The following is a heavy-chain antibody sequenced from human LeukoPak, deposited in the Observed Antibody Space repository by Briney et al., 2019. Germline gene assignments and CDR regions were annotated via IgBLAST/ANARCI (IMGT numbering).Heavy chain of an antibody. CDR3: AKVGLGYCSGGSCYRDAFDI. Sequence: GGSLRLSCAASGFTFSNYAMHWVRQAPGKGLEWFSAISGSGGSTYYADSVKGRFTISRDNSKNTLYLQMNSLRAEDTAVYYCAKVGLGYCSGGSCYRDAFDIWGQGTMVTVSS. J-gene: IGHJ3*02. V-gene: IGHV3-23*01. CDR2: ISGSGGST. D-gene: IGHD2-15*01. CDR1: GFTFSNYA.